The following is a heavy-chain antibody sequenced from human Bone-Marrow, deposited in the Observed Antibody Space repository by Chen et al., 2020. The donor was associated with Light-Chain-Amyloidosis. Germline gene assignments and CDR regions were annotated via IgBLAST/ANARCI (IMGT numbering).Heavy chain of an antibody. CDR2: ISSSSSYI. D-gene: IGHD3-3*01. CDR1: GFTSSSYS. J-gene: IGHJ6*03. CDR3: ASYDPRTYYYYYMDV. V-gene: IGHV3-21*01. Sequence: EVQLVESGGGLVKPGGSLRPSCAASGFTSSSYSMNWVRQAPGKGLEWVSSISSSSSYIYYADSVKGRFTISRDNAKNSLYLQMNSLRAEDTAVYYCASYDPRTYYYYYMDVWGKGTTVTVSS.